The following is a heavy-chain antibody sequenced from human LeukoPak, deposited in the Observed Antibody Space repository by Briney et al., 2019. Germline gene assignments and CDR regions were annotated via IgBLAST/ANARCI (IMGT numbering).Heavy chain of an antibody. CDR1: GFSLSTSGVL. Sequence: SGPTLVNPTQTLTLTCTFSGFSLSTSGVLVGWIRQPPGKALEWLAFIYGNDDKRYSPSLMSRLTITKDTSKNQVALTMTNMDPVDTATYYCAHKSVDTSIDYWGQGTLVTVSS. V-gene: IGHV2-5*01. J-gene: IGHJ4*02. CDR3: AHKSVDTSIDY. D-gene: IGHD5-18*01. CDR2: IYGNDDK.